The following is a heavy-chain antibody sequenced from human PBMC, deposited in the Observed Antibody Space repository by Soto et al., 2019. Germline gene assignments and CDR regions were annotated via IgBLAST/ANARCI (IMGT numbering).Heavy chain of an antibody. V-gene: IGHV1-46*01. J-gene: IGHJ4*02. CDR1: GYDFFKYN. CDR3: TRADSDVVILPDVRPLFDL. Sequence: QVQLVQSGAEVKKPGASVKVSCKTSGYDFFKYNMHWVRQAPGQGLEWMGVINTNGGYTRHAQKFNGRVIMTRDTSSKIVYMELSGLTSADTAMYYCTRADSDVVILPDVRPLFDLWGQGALVTVSS. CDR2: INTNGGYT. D-gene: IGHD2-21*02.